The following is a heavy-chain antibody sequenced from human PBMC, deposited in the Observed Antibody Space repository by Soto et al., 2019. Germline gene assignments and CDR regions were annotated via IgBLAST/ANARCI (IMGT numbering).Heavy chain of an antibody. D-gene: IGHD3-16*01. J-gene: IGHJ6*02. Sequence: PGGSLRLSCAASGFTFSSYAMSWVRQAPGKGPEWVSAISGSGGSTYYADSVKGRFTISRDNSKNTLYLQMNSLRAEDTAVYYCATFRGSYYYYYGMDVWGQGTTVTVSS. CDR3: ATFRGSYYYYYGMDV. V-gene: IGHV3-23*01. CDR2: ISGSGGST. CDR1: GFTFSSYA.